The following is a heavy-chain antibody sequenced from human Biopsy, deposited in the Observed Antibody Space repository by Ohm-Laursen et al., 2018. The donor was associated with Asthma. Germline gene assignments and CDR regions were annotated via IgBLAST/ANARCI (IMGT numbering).Heavy chain of an antibody. V-gene: IGHV3-21*01. CDR2: ISSGSDCI. CDR1: GFNFSYYS. D-gene: IGHD3-9*01. Sequence: GSLRLSCTASGFNFSYYSMIWVRQAPGTGLEWVAAISSGSDCIFYADSVKGRFTISRDNAKNSLYLQMNSLRAEDTAVYYCAKAERYFDWYWFDPWGQGTLVTVSS. CDR3: AKAERYFDWYWFDP. J-gene: IGHJ5*02.